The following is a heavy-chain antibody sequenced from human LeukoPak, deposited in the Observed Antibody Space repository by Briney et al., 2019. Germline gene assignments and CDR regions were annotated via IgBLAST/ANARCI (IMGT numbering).Heavy chain of an antibody. Sequence: ASVKVSFKTSGYTFITYGISWVRQAPGQGLEWMGWISPHNGDTKYAQKFQDRVTMTTDIFTNTAYMELRSLRTDDTAVYYCARVDGVSLNPWYFDFWGRGTLVTVSS. V-gene: IGHV1-18*01. J-gene: IGHJ2*01. CDR2: ISPHNGDT. CDR1: GYTFITYG. D-gene: IGHD4-17*01. CDR3: ARVDGVSLNPWYFDF.